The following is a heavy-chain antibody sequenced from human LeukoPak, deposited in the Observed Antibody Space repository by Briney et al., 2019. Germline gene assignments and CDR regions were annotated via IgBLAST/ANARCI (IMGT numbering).Heavy chain of an antibody. CDR2: INSDGSST. V-gene: IGHV3-74*01. D-gene: IGHD2-8*01. CDR1: GFTFSSYW. Sequence: PGGSLRLSCAASGFTFSSYWMHWVRQAPGKGLVWVSRINSDGSSTSYADSVKGRFTISRDNAKNTLSLQMNSLRVEDTALYYCGREDRVVLGNDACDIWGQGTMVTVSS. J-gene: IGHJ3*02. CDR3: GREDRVVLGNDACDI.